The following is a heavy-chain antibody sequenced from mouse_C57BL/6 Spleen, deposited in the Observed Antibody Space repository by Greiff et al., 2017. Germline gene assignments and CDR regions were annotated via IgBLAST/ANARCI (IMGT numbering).Heavy chain of an antibody. Sequence: QVQLQQPGAELVRPGSSVKLSCKASGYTFTSYWMHWVKQRPIQGLEGIGNIDPSDSETHYNQKFKDKATLTVDKSSSTAYMELSSLTSEDCAVYYWARHDGHFDVWGTGTTVTVSS. CDR3: ARHDGHFDV. CDR2: IDPSDSET. J-gene: IGHJ1*03. D-gene: IGHD2-12*01. CDR1: GYTFTSYW. V-gene: IGHV1-52*01.